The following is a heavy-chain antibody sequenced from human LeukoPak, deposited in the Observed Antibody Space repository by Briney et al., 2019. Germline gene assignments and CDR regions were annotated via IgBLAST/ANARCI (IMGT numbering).Heavy chain of an antibody. CDR1: GGSISSYY. V-gene: IGHV4-59*01. D-gene: IGHD3-3*01. J-gene: IGHJ5*02. CDR2: IYYSGST. CDR3: ARTYYDLWSGPNWFDA. Sequence: PSETLSLTCTVSGGSISSYYWSWIRQPPGKGLEWIGYIYYSGSTNYNPSLKSRVTISVDTSKNQFSLKLSSVTAADTAVYYCARTYYDLWSGPNWFDAWGQGTLVTVSS.